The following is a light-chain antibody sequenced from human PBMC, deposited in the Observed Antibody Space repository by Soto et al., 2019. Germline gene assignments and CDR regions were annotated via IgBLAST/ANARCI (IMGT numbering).Light chain of an antibody. Sequence: EIVLTQSPGTLSLSPGERATLSCRASQSVSSSYLAWYQQGPGQAPRLLIYGASTRATGIPDRFSGSGSGTEFTLTISRLEPGDLAVYYCQQYGSSPWTFGQGTKVEI. J-gene: IGKJ1*01. CDR1: QSVSSSY. V-gene: IGKV3-20*01. CDR3: QQYGSSPWT. CDR2: GAS.